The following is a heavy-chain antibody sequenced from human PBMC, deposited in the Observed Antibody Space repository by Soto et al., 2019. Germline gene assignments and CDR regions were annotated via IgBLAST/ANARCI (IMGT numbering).Heavy chain of an antibody. V-gene: IGHV2-26*01. D-gene: IGHD5-12*01. CDR3: ARTTITSFLFDS. J-gene: IGHJ4*02. CDR2: IFSNDEK. CDR1: GFSLTNIRMG. Sequence: VNPTETLTLTCTVSGFSLTNIRMGVSWIRQPPGKALEWLAHIFSNDEKSYSTSLESRLTISKDTSKSQVVLTMTNMDPVDTATYYCARTTITSFLFDSWGQGTLVTVSS.